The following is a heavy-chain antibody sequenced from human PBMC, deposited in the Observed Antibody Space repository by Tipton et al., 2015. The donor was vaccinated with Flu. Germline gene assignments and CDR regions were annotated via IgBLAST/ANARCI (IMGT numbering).Heavy chain of an antibody. CDR2: VFYSGA. CDR3: ARHTGDSVRGVIDY. D-gene: IGHD3-10*02. J-gene: IGHJ4*02. V-gene: IGHV4-59*08. Sequence: LRLSCTVSGDSISSNYWNWIRQAPGKGLEWIGYVFYSGANYNPSLRSRLTISVDTSKNQFSLRLSSVTAADTAVYYCARHTGDSVRGVIDYWGQGTLVTVSS. CDR1: GDSISSNY.